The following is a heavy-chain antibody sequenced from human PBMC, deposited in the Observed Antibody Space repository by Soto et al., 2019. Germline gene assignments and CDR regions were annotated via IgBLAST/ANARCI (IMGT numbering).Heavy chain of an antibody. CDR2: IYYSGST. D-gene: IGHD2-2*01. Sequence: PSETLSLTCTVSGGSISSYYWSWIRQPPGKGLEWIGYIYYSGSTNYNPSLTSRVTISVDTSKNQFSLKLSSVTAADTAVYYCARLGYCSSTSCSRGGWFDPWGQGTLVTVSS. J-gene: IGHJ5*02. V-gene: IGHV4-59*01. CDR3: ARLGYCSSTSCSRGGWFDP. CDR1: GGSISSYY.